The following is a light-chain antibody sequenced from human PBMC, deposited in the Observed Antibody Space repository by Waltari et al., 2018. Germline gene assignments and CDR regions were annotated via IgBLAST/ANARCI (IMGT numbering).Light chain of an antibody. V-gene: IGKV1-39*01. CDR2: AAS. CDR3: QQSYSTPRRT. Sequence: DIQMTQSPSSLSASVGDRVTITCRASQSISSYLNWYQQKPGKAPKLLIYAASSLQSGVPSRFRGSGSGTDFTLTISSLQPEDFATYYCQQSYSTPRRTFGQGTKVEIK. CDR1: QSISSY. J-gene: IGKJ1*01.